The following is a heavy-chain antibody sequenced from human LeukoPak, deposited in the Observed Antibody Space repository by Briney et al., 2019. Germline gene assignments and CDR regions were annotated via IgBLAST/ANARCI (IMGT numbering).Heavy chain of an antibody. J-gene: IGHJ4*02. D-gene: IGHD6-13*01. V-gene: IGHV6-1*01. CDR1: GDSLSSSGDA. CDR2: TYQRSKWSS. Sequence: SQTLSLTCVISGDSLSSSGDAWNWIRQSPSGRLEWLGRTYQRSKWSSDYALSVRSRITVDPDTSKNQFSLQLYSVTPEDTAVYYCARGRASAFDYWDLGTLVTVSS. CDR3: ARGRASAFDY.